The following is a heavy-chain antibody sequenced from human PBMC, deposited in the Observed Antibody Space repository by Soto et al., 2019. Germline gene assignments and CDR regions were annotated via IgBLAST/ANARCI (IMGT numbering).Heavy chain of an antibody. J-gene: IGHJ5*02. CDR3: ARTLSSPAENWFDP. Sequence: PSQTLSLTCAISGDSVSSNSAAWNWIRQSPSRGLGWLGRTYYRSKWYNDYAVSVKSRITINPDTSKNQFSLQLNSVTPEDTAVYFCARTLSSPAENWFDPWGQGTLVTVSS. CDR2: TYYRSKWYN. CDR1: GDSVSSNSAA. D-gene: IGHD6-6*01. V-gene: IGHV6-1*01.